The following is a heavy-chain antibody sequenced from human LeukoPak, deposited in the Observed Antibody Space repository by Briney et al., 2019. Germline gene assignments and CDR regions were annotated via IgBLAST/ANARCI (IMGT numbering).Heavy chain of an antibody. CDR2: MYSSGS. V-gene: IGHV4-4*07. CDR3: ARDSGTTGEVKFDP. J-gene: IGHJ5*02. CDR1: GGSISGYY. Sequence: PSETLSLTCTVSGGSISGYYLSWIRQTAGKGLEWIGRMYSSGSNYNPSLKSRVTMSIDTSTNQLSLKLSSVTAADTAVYYCARDSGTTGEVKFDPWGQGTLVTVSS. D-gene: IGHD3-10*01.